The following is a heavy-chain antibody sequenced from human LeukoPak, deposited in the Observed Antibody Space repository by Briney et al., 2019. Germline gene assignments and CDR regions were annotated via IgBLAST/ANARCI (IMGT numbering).Heavy chain of an antibody. D-gene: IGHD4-11*01. V-gene: IGHV4-59*01. Sequence: SETLSLTCTVSGGSISSYYWSWIRQPPGKGLEWIGYIYYSGSTNYNPSLKSRVTISVDTSKNQFSLKLSPVTAADTAVYYCARVYSIHWYFDLWGRGTLVTVSS. CDR2: IYYSGST. CDR3: ARVYSIHWYFDL. CDR1: GGSISSYY. J-gene: IGHJ2*01.